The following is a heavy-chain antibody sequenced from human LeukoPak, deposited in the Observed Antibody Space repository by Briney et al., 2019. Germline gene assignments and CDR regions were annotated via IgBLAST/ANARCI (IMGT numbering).Heavy chain of an antibody. D-gene: IGHD1-26*01. J-gene: IGHJ4*02. CDR3: ARLVGVTDYFDY. CDR1: GGSISSSNYY. V-gene: IGHV4-39*02. CDR2: ISYSGRT. Sequence: SETLSLTCTVSGGSISSSNYYWGWIRQSPGMGLEWIGSISYSGRTHYNPSLKSRVSISVDTSNNHFSLKLASVTAADTSVFYCARLVGVTDYFDYWGQGTLVTVSS.